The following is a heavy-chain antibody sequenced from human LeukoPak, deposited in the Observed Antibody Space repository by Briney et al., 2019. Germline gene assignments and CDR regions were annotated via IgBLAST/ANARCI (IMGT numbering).Heavy chain of an antibody. CDR1: GGSISSYY. D-gene: IGHD3-10*01. CDR2: IYTSGST. V-gene: IGHV4-4*07. CDR3: ARVTLLPTHIDY. Sequence: SETLSLTCTVSGGSISSYYWSWIRQPAGKGLEWIGRIYTSGSTNYNPSLKSRVTMSVDTSKNQFSLKLSSVTAADTAIYYCARVTLLPTHIDYWGQGTLVTVSS. J-gene: IGHJ4*02.